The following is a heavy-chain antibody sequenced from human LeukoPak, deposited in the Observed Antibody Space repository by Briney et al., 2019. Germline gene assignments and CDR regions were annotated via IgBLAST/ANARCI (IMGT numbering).Heavy chain of an antibody. CDR2: IRGSRGST. J-gene: IGHJ4*02. CDR3: ASLRTYYYDSSGYY. CDR1: GFTFSSYA. V-gene: IGHV3-23*01. D-gene: IGHD3-22*01. Sequence: GGSLRLSCAASGFTFSSYAMSWVRQAPGKGLEWVSAIRGSRGSTYYADSVKGRFTISRDNSKNTLYLQMNSLRAEDTAVYYCASLRTYYYDSSGYYWGQGTLVTVSS.